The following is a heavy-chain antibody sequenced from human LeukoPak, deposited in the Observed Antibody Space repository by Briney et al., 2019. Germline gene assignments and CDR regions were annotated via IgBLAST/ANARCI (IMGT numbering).Heavy chain of an antibody. V-gene: IGHV1-18*04. CDR1: VFRFSSFG. CDR3: ARDSDYSGNGNGDWFDP. Sequence: GASVNVSCKASVFRFSSFGVSWVRQAPGQGLEWMGWISNYFGVTHYAEKFEDRVTMTVDTSTTTVYMELRSLKYDDTAIYYCARDSDYSGNGNGDWFDPWGQGTVVTVSS. J-gene: IGHJ5*02. CDR2: ISNYFGVT. D-gene: IGHD4-11*01.